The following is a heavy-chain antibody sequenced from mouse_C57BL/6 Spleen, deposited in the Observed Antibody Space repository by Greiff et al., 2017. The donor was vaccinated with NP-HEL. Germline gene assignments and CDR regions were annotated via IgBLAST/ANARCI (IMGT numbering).Heavy chain of an antibody. Sequence: EVQLVESGGGLVKPGGSLKLSCAASGFTFSDYGMHWVRQAPEKGLEWVAYISSGSSTIYYADTVKGRFTISRDNATNTLFLQMTSLRSEDTAMYYCGRWIYYYGSRYGYYAMDYWGQGTSVTVSS. V-gene: IGHV5-17*01. J-gene: IGHJ4*01. CDR2: ISSGSSTI. CDR3: GRWIYYYGSRYGYYAMDY. CDR1: GFTFSDYG. D-gene: IGHD1-1*01.